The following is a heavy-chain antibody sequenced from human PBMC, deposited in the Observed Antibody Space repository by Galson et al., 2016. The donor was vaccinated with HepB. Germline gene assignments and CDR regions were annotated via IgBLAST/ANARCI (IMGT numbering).Heavy chain of an antibody. CDR1: GDSVSSNSAA. D-gene: IGHD3-10*01. Sequence: CAISGDSVSSNSAAWPWIRQSPSRGLEWLGRTYYRSKWYHDYALSVKSRITINPDTSKNQFSLQLNSVTPEDTAVYFCAGVRGRGPDYYYYGLDVWGQGTTVTVSS. V-gene: IGHV6-1*01. CDR3: AGVRGRGPDYYYYGLDV. J-gene: IGHJ6*02. CDR2: TYYRSKWYH.